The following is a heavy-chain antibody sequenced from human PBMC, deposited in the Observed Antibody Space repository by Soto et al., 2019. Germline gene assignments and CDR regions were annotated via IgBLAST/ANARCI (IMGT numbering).Heavy chain of an antibody. Sequence: SETLSLTCTVSGGSISSGGYYWSWIRQHPGKGLEWIGYIYYSGSTYYNPSLKSRVTISVDTSKNQFSLKLSPVTAADTAVYYCARVCSSTSCYDYWGQGTLVTVSS. CDR1: GGSISSGGYY. V-gene: IGHV4-31*03. D-gene: IGHD2-2*01. CDR3: ARVCSSTSCYDY. CDR2: IYYSGST. J-gene: IGHJ4*02.